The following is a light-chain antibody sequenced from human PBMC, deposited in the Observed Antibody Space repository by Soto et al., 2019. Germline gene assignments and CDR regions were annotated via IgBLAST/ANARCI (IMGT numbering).Light chain of an antibody. Sequence: EIMMTQSPATLSVSPGERATLSCRASQSVSSNLAWYQQKPGQAPRLLIYGASTRATGIPARFSGSWSGTEFTLIISSLQSEDFAVYYCQQYNNWPPWTFGQGTKVDIK. V-gene: IGKV3-15*01. CDR1: QSVSSN. CDR3: QQYNNWPPWT. CDR2: GAS. J-gene: IGKJ1*01.